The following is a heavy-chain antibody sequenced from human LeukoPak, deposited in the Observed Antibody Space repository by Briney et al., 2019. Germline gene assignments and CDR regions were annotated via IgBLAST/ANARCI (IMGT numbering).Heavy chain of an antibody. J-gene: IGHJ4*02. CDR1: GGSFSGYY. V-gene: IGHV4-34*01. D-gene: IGHD1-26*01. CDR3: ARARPWEPPDY. Sequence: SETLSLTCAVYGGSFSGYYWSWIRQPPGKGLEWIGEINHSGSTNYNPSLKSRVTISVDTSKNQFSLKLSSVTAADTAVYYCARARPWEPPDYWGQGTPVTVSS. CDR2: INHSGST.